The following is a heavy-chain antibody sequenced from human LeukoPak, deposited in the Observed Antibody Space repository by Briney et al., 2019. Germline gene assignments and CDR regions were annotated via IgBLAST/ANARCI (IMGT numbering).Heavy chain of an antibody. D-gene: IGHD3-9*01. CDR1: GGSISSSSYY. J-gene: IGHJ4*02. CDR3: ARHRVVYDILSGYRVFYYFDY. Sequence: SETLSLTCTVSGGSISSSSYYWGWIRQPPGKGLEWIGSIYYSGSTYYNPSLKRRASISVDTSKYQFSLKLSSVTAADTAVYYCARHRVVYDILSGYRVFYYFDYLGQRTLVTVSS. V-gene: IGHV4-39*01. CDR2: IYYSGST.